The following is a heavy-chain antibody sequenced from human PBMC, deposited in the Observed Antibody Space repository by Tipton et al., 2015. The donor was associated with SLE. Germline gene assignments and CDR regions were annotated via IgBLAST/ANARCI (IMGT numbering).Heavy chain of an antibody. CDR2: IYHTGST. CDR1: GGSISSKNYY. V-gene: IGHV4-61*01. D-gene: IGHD3-10*01. Sequence: TLSLTCTVSGGSISSKNYYWSWIRQPPKQGLEWIGWIYHTGSTDYNPSLKSRVTISVDTSKNQFSLRLSSVTAADTAVYYCARDYYGSGFDAFDIWGQGTMVTVSS. J-gene: IGHJ3*02. CDR3: ARDYYGSGFDAFDI.